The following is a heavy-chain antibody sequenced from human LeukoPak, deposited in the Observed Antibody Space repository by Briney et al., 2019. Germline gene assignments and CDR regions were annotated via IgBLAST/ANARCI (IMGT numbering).Heavy chain of an antibody. CDR3: ARRDHMDV. J-gene: IGHJ6*03. CDR1: GFTFSSYS. V-gene: IGHV3-48*04. Sequence: GGSLRLSCAASGFTFSSYSMNWIRQSPGEGLEWVSYITTSGTTMDYADSVKGRFTISRDNAKRSVYLQMNSLRVEDSAVYYCARRDHMDVWGEGTTVTVSS. CDR2: ITTSGTTM.